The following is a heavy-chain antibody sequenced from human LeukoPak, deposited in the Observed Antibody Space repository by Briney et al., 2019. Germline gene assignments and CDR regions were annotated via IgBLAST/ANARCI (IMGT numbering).Heavy chain of an antibody. CDR1: GFTFSYFW. J-gene: IGHJ4*02. CDR2: TTTDGSYS. CDR3: ARDFDGPRASDY. V-gene: IGHV3-74*01. D-gene: IGHD4-17*01. Sequence: GGSLRLSCAASGFTFSYFWMHWFRQTPGKGLVWGSCTTTDGSYSSYAHSVKGRFTITRDNVRNTLYLQMSSLRAEDSAVYYCARDFDGPRASDYWGQGISVTVSS.